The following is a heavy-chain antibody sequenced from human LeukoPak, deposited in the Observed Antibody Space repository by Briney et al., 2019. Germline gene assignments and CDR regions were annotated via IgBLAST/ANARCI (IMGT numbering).Heavy chain of an antibody. D-gene: IGHD3-22*01. CDR1: GGTFSSYA. CDR3: ARDGHRRYYYDSSGYYRGDY. Sequence: ASVKVSCKASGGTFSSYAISWVRQAPGQGPEWMGWISGYNGNAKYAQKVQGRVTMTTDISTSTAYMELRSLRSDDTAVYYCARDGHRRYYYDSSGYYRGDYWGQGTLVTVSS. V-gene: IGHV1-18*01. CDR2: ISGYNGNA. J-gene: IGHJ4*02.